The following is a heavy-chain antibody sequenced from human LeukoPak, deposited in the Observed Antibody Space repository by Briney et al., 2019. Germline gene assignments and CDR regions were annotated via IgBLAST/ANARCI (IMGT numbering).Heavy chain of an antibody. D-gene: IGHD2-15*01. J-gene: IGHJ6*02. CDR2: ISSNGGST. CDR3: VKGGPSVYHSMDV. Sequence: PGGSLRLSCSASGFTFSNYARHWVRQAPGKGLEYVSAISSNGGSTYSADSVKGRFTTSRDNSKNTLYLQVTSLRAEDTAVYYCVKGGPSVYHSMDVWGQGTTVTVSS. CDR1: GFTFSNYA. V-gene: IGHV3-64D*09.